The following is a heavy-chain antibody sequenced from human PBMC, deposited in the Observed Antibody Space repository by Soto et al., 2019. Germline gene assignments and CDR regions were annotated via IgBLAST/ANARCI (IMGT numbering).Heavy chain of an antibody. J-gene: IGHJ4*02. Sequence: ASVKVSCKASGYTFTSYGISWVRQAPGQGLEWMGWISAYNGNTNYAQKLQGRVTMTTDTSTSTAYMELRSLRSDDTAVYYCARDSSYYDSSGYSNYWGQGTLVTVSS. D-gene: IGHD3-22*01. CDR2: ISAYNGNT. CDR1: GYTFTSYG. CDR3: ARDSSYYDSSGYSNY. V-gene: IGHV1-18*04.